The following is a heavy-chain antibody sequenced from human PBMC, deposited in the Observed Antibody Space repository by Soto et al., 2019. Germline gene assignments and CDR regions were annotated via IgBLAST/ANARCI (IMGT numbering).Heavy chain of an antibody. D-gene: IGHD3-3*01. V-gene: IGHV3-23*01. CDR3: AKTPLTNLTLLLCFDP. Sequence: GFLRRSCAASGFTFISYARSWVRQAPGKGLEWVSAISASGDSTYYADALKGRFTISRDNSKNTLYLEMNGLRAEDTALYYCAKTPLTNLTLLLCFDPWGQRTLVTVHS. CDR2: ISASGDST. J-gene: IGHJ5*02. CDR1: GFTFISYA.